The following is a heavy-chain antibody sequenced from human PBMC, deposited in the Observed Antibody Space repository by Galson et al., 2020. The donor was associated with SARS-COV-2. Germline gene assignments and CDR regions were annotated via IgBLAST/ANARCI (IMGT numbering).Heavy chain of an antibody. CDR1: GYTFSSYG. Sequence: ASVKVSCKTSGYTFSSYGISWVRQAPGQGLEWMGWISGYKDNTKYAQNFQGRVAMTTDTSTRTAYMELRSLRPDDTAVYYCARDLLIRGLTPWDYWGQGTLVTVS. D-gene: IGHD3-10*01. V-gene: IGHV1-18*01. J-gene: IGHJ4*02. CDR2: ISGYKDNT. CDR3: ARDLLIRGLTPWDY.